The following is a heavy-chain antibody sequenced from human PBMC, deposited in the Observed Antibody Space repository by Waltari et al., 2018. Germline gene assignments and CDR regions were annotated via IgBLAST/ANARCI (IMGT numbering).Heavy chain of an antibody. V-gene: IGHV1-69*08. D-gene: IGHD2-21*01. CDR3: ATQAYCGGDCYGYFDY. CDR2: IIPIFGTA. J-gene: IGHJ4*02. Sequence: QVQLVQSGAEVKKPGSSVKVSCKASGGTFSSYAISWVLQAPGQGLEWMGRIIPIFGTANYAQKFQGRVTITADKSTSTAYMELSSLRSEDTAVYYCATQAYCGGDCYGYFDYWGQGTLVTVSS. CDR1: GGTFSSYA.